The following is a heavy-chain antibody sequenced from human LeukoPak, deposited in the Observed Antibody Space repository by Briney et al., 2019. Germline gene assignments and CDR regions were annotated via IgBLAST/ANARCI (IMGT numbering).Heavy chain of an antibody. V-gene: IGHV4-4*07. CDR1: GAAIRSYY. CDR2: VYIGGTT. J-gene: IGHJ3*02. D-gene: IGHD2-21*01. Sequence: PSETLSLTCSVSGAAIRSYYWNWIRQPDGKGLEWIGRVYIGGTTNVNPSLESRLSMSLDTSKNQISLRLNSVTVADTAVYYCARRFIDRRYSGDCFDIWGQGTKVTVSS. CDR3: ARRFIDRRYSGDCFDI.